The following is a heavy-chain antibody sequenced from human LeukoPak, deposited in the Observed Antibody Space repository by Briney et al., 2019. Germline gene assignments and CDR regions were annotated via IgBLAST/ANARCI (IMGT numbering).Heavy chain of an antibody. D-gene: IGHD1-26*01. J-gene: IGHJ4*02. CDR1: GYTFPSYF. Sequence: ASVKVSCKASGYTFPSYFMHWVRQAPGQGLEWMGIINPTGGSTTYAQKFQGRVTMTRDTSTSTVYMELSSLRSDDTAVYYCARGTIVGATGNFDYWGQGTLVTVSS. V-gene: IGHV1-46*01. CDR2: INPTGGST. CDR3: ARGTIVGATGNFDY.